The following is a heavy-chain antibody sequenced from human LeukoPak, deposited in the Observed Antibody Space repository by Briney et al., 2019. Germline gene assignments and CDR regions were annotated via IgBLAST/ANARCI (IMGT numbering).Heavy chain of an antibody. D-gene: IGHD2-2*01. CDR2: INQDGSEK. V-gene: IGHV3-7*01. CDR1: GFTFSSYW. CDR3: ARETSFRDCSSTSCYYYYYMDV. J-gene: IGHJ6*03. Sequence: GSLRLSCAASGFTFSSYWMSWVRQAPGKGLEWVAKINQDGSEKYYVDSVKGRFTISRDNAKNSLYLQMNSLRAEDTAVYFCARETSFRDCSSTSCYYYYYMDVWGKGTTVTVSS.